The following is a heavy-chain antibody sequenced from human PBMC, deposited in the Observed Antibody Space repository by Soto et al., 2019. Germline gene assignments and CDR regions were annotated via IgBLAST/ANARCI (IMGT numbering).Heavy chain of an antibody. D-gene: IGHD6-19*01. CDR1: GFSFRDDD. CDR2: LSAARDP. Sequence: EVQLVESGGGSVQPGESLRLSCAASGFSFRDDDMHWVRQRKGKGLEWVSALSAARDPYYVGSVKGRFSVSRDNAQNSLFLPMTNQRVDDTVVYFSARAYLGWRPRLADSYYAMDGWGRGTTVTVSS. V-gene: IGHV3-13*05. J-gene: IGHJ6*02. CDR3: ARAYLGWRPRLADSYYAMDG.